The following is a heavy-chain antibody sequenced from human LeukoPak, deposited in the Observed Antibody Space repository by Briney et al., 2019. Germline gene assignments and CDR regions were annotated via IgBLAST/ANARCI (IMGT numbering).Heavy chain of an antibody. CDR1: GFTFSSYS. J-gene: IGHJ4*02. CDR2: INRSSSYI. D-gene: IGHD3-10*01. Sequence: GGSLRLSCVASGFTFSSYSMNWVRQAPGKGLEWVSSINRSSSYIYYAGSVKGGFTISRDNAKNSLYLQMNSLRAEDTAVYYGARDKISMVRGVSDYWGQGTLVTVSS. V-gene: IGHV3-21*01. CDR3: ARDKISMVRGVSDY.